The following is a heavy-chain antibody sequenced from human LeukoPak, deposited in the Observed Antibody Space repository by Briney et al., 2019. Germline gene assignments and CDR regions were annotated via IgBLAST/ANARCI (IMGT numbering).Heavy chain of an antibody. V-gene: IGHV4-59*01. D-gene: IGHD6-13*01. CDR3: ARDEEQLVRWRSGIFDY. Sequence: PSETLSLTCTVSGGSISSYYWSWIRQPPGKGLEWIGYIYYSGSTNYNPSLKSRVTISVDTSKNQFSLKLSSVTAADTAVYYCARDEEQLVRWRSGIFDYWGQGTLVTVSS. J-gene: IGHJ4*02. CDR1: GGSISSYY. CDR2: IYYSGST.